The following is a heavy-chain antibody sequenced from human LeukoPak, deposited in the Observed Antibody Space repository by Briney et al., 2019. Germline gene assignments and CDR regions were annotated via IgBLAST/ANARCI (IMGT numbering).Heavy chain of an antibody. J-gene: IGHJ4*02. CDR3: ATSYDSSGCD. CDR2: IKQDGSLQ. D-gene: IGHD3-22*01. CDR1: GFTFSSFW. Sequence: GGSLRLSCTASGFTFSSFWMAWVRQAPGKGLEWVANIKQDGSLQYYGDSVKCRFTISRDNAKNSLFLQMNNLRAEDTALYYCATSYDSSGCDWGQGTLVTVSS. V-gene: IGHV3-7*01.